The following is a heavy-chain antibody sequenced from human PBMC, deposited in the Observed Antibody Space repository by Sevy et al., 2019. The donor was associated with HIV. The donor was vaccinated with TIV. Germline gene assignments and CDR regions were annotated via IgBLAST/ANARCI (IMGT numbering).Heavy chain of an antibody. CDR3: ARDLSNYYGSGSYPYYFDY. V-gene: IGHV3-53*01. CDR1: GFTISRNY. CDR2: IYSGGST. J-gene: IGHJ4*02. D-gene: IGHD3-10*01. Sequence: GGSLRLSCAASGFTISRNYMSWVRQAPGKGLEWVSVIYSGGSTYYADSVKGRFTISRDNSKNTLYLQMNSLRAEDTAVYYCARDLSNYYGSGSYPYYFDYWGQGTLVTVSS.